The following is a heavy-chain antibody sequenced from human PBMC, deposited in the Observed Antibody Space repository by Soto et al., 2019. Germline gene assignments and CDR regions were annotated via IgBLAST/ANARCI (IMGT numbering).Heavy chain of an antibody. J-gene: IGHJ4*02. D-gene: IGHD3-3*01. CDR1: GFTFSSYA. V-gene: IGHV3-64D*08. Sequence: GGSLRLSCSASGFTFSSYAMHWVRQAPGKGLEYVSAISSNGGSTYYTDSVKGRFTISRDNSKNTLYLQMSSLRAEDTAVYYCVKSITIFGRILERFDYWGQGTLVTVSS. CDR3: VKSITIFGRILERFDY. CDR2: ISSNGGST.